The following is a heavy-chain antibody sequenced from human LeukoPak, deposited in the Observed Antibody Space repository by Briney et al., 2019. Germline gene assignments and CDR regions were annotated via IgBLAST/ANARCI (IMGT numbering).Heavy chain of an antibody. D-gene: IGHD6-19*01. CDR2: ISSDGSSK. CDR3: ARDSPRLSGWLGHFDY. V-gene: IGHV3-30*03. J-gene: IGHJ4*02. CDR1: GFTFRSYG. Sequence: PGGSLRLPCAASGFTFRSYGMHWVRQAPGKGLEWVAVISSDGSSKNYADSMKGQFTISRDNSKNTLFLQMNNPRAEDTAVYYCARDSPRLSGWLGHFDYWGQGTLVTVSS.